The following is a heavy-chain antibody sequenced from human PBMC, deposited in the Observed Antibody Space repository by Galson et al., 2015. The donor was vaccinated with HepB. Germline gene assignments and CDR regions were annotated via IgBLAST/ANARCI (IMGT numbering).Heavy chain of an antibody. D-gene: IGHD6-13*01. CDR1: GYTFTGYY. Sequence: SVKVSCKASGYTFTGYYMHWVRQAPGQGLEWMGRINPNSGGTNYAQKFQGRVTKTRDTSISTAYMELSRLRSDDTAVYYCARGGSSSWYARPDWFDPWGQGTLVTVSS. J-gene: IGHJ5*02. CDR2: INPNSGGT. CDR3: ARGGSSSWYARPDWFDP. V-gene: IGHV1-2*06.